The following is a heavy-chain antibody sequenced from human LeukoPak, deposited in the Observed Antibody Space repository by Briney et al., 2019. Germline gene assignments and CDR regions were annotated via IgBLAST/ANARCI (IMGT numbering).Heavy chain of an antibody. CDR1: GGSFSGYY. V-gene: IGHV4-34*01. CDR3: ARSYYDYVWGSYRLSHYFDY. Sequence: SETLSLTCAVYGGSFSGYYWSWIRQPPGKGLEWIGEINHSGSTNYNPSLKSRVTISVDTSKNQFSLKLSSVTAADTAVYYCARSYYDYVWGSYRLSHYFDYWGQGTLVTVSS. D-gene: IGHD3-16*02. CDR2: INHSGST. J-gene: IGHJ4*02.